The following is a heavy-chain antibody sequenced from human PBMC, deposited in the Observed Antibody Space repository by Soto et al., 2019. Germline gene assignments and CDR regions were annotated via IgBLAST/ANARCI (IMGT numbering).Heavy chain of an antibody. J-gene: IGHJ2*01. V-gene: IGHV1-69*12. CDR1: GGTFSRYA. CDR2: ITPMFGTA. CDR3: AHTLGLAVAVPGRFDL. Sequence: QVQLVQSGAEVKKYGSSVKVSCKASGGTFSRYAISWVRQAPGQGLEWMGGITPMFGTANYAQQFQGRVADTADEATVTAYMELSSLRSDDPAVYYCAHTLGLAVAVPGRFDLWGRGTLVTVSS. D-gene: IGHD6-19*01.